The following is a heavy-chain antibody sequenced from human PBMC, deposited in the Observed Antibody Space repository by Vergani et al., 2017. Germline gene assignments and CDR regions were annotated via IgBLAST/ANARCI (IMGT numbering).Heavy chain of an antibody. CDR2: ISYDGSNK. Sequence: VQLLESGGGLVKPGGSLRLSCAASGFTFSDYYMSWIRQAPGKGLEWVAVISYDGSNKYYADSVKGRFTISRDNSKNTLYLQMNSLRAEDTAVYYCARESVAGFDYWGQGTLVTVSS. CDR3: ARESVAGFDY. D-gene: IGHD6-19*01. CDR1: GFTFSDYY. V-gene: IGHV3-30*03. J-gene: IGHJ4*02.